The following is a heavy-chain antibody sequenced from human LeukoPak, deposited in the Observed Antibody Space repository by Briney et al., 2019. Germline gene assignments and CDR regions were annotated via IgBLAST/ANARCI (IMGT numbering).Heavy chain of an antibody. CDR2: IYSGGRT. D-gene: IGHD2-2*01. V-gene: IGHV3-66*02. Sequence: PGGSLRLSCAASGFTVSSNYMSWVRQAPGKGLEWVSVIYSGGRTYYADSVKGRFTISRDNSKNTLYLQMNSLRAEDTAVYYCARNGIYQLHWVWFDPWGQGTLVTVSS. CDR1: GFTVSSNY. CDR3: ARNGIYQLHWVWFDP. J-gene: IGHJ5*02.